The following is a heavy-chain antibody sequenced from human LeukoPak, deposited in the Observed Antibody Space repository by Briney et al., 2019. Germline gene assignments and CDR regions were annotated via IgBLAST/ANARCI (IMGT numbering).Heavy chain of an antibody. CDR1: GFTFSNAW. Sequence: TGGSLRLSCAASGFTFSNAWMSWVRQAPGKGLECVGRIQSKTDSGTTDYAAPVKGRFTISRDDSKNTLYLQMNSLKTDDTAVYYCTTELYCGGDCYPGAWGQGTLVTVSS. CDR3: TTELYCGGDCYPGA. CDR2: IQSKTDSGTT. D-gene: IGHD2-21*02. V-gene: IGHV3-15*01. J-gene: IGHJ5*02.